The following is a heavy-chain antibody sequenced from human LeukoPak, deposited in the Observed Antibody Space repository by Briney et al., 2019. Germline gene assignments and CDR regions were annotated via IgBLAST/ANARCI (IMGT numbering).Heavy chain of an antibody. D-gene: IGHD3-9*01. V-gene: IGHV3-21*01. J-gene: IGHJ6*03. CDR2: ISSSSSYI. CDR3: AKEGLRYFDWLFDGYYYYYMDV. CDR1: GFTFSSYS. Sequence: GGSLRLSCAASGFTFSSYSMNWVRQAPGKGLEWVSSISSSSSYIYYADSVKGRFTISRDNSKNTLYLQMNSLRAEDTAVYYCAKEGLRYFDWLFDGYYYYYMDVWGKGTTVTVSS.